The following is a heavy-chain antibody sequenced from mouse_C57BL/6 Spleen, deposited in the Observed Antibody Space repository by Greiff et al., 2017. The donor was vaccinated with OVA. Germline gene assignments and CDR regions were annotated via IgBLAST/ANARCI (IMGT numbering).Heavy chain of an antibody. Sequence: QVQLKQSGAELVRPGASVTLSCKASGYTFTDYEMHWVKQTPVHGLEWIGAIDPETGGTAYNQKFKGKAILTADKSSSTAYMELRSLTSEDSAVYYCTRYGIYYGNPYYAMDYWGQGTSVTVSS. V-gene: IGHV1-15*01. D-gene: IGHD2-1*01. CDR2: IDPETGGT. CDR3: TRYGIYYGNPYYAMDY. J-gene: IGHJ4*01. CDR1: GYTFTDYE.